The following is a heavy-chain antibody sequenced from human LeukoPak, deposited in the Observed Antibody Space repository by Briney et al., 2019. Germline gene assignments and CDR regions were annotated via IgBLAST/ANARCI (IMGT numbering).Heavy chain of an antibody. CDR1: GDTFSSNSAA. Sequence: SQTLSLTCDISGDTFSSNSAACNWIRQSPSRGLEWLGRTYYRSKWYNDYAISVKSRMTINADTPKNQFSMQLNSVTLEVTAVYYCAKGRWALFDCWGQGTLVIVSS. V-gene: IGHV6-1*01. CDR2: TYYRSKWYN. D-gene: IGHD3-10*01. CDR3: AKGRWALFDC. J-gene: IGHJ4*02.